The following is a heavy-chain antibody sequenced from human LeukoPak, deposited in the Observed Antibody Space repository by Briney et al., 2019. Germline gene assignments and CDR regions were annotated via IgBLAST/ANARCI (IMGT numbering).Heavy chain of an antibody. J-gene: IGHJ4*02. V-gene: IGHV4-34*01. CDR1: GGSFSGYY. CDR3: ARQGGYNYGFNY. Sequence: PSETLSLTCAVYGGSFSGYYWSWIRQPPGKGLEWIGEINHSGSTNYNPSLKSRVTISVDTSENQFSLKLSSVTAADTAVYSCARQGGYNYGFNYWGQGTLVTVSS. CDR2: INHSGST. D-gene: IGHD5-18*01.